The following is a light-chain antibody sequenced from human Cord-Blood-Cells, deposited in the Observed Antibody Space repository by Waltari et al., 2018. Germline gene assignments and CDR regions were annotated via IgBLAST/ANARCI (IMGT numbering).Light chain of an antibody. J-gene: IGLJ3*02. V-gene: IGLV2-14*01. CDR1: SSDAGGYNY. CDR3: SSYTSSSLWV. CDR2: DVS. Sequence: QSALTQPASVSGSPGQSITISCTGTSSDAGGYNYVSWYKQHPGKAPKLMIYDVSKRPSGVSNRFSGSKSGNTASLTISGLQAEDEADYYCSSYTSSSLWVFGGGTKLTVL.